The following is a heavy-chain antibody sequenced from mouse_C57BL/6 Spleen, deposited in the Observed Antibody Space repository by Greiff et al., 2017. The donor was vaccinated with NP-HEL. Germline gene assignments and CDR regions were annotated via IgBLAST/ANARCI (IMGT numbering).Heavy chain of an antibody. CDR1: GYSFTGYY. D-gene: IGHD1-1*01. CDR2: INPSTGGT. CDR3: ARWSTVAPFAY. V-gene: IGHV1-42*01. J-gene: IGHJ3*01. Sequence: EVQLKESGPELVKPGASVKISCKASGYSFTGYYMNWVKQSPEKSLEWIGEINPSTGGTTYNQKFKAKATLTVDKSSSTAYMQLKSLTSEDSAVYYCARWSTVAPFAYWGQGTLVTVSA.